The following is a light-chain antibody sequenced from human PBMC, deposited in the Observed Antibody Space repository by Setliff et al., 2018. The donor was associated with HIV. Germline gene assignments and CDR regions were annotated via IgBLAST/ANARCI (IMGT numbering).Light chain of an antibody. CDR2: EVS. V-gene: IGLV2-14*03. CDR3: CSYRSSDTLG. CDR1: RSDVGDYNF. Sequence: ALAQPASVSGSPGQSITISCSGTRSDVGDYNFVSWYQQYPGRAPKLLIYEVSNRPSGVSARFAGSKFGNTASLTISGLQDEDEAYYYCCSYRSSDTLGFGGGTK. J-gene: IGLJ2*01.